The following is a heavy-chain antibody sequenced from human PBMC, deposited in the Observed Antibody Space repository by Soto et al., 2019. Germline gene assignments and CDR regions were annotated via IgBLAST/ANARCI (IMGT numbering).Heavy chain of an antibody. CDR1: GYTFTSYG. CDR2: ISAYNGNT. D-gene: IGHD3-3*01. Sequence: ASVKVSCKASGYTFTSYGISWVRQAPGQGLEWMGWISAYNGNTNYAQKLQGRVTMTTDTSTSTAYMELRSLRSDDTAVYYCAHSQGADFWSGYGPGVYFDYWGQGTLVTVSS. V-gene: IGHV1-18*01. CDR3: AHSQGADFWSGYGPGVYFDY. J-gene: IGHJ4*02.